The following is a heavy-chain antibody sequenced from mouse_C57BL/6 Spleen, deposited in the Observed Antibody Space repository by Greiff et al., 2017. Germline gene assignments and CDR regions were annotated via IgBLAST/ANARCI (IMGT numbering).Heavy chain of an antibody. CDR1: GYTFTSYW. J-gene: IGHJ4*01. CDR2: IDPSDSYT. V-gene: IGHV1-50*01. Sequence: VQLQQPGAELVKPGASVKLSCKASGYTFTSYWMQWVKQRPGQGLEWIGEIDPSDSYTNYNQKFKGKATLTVDTSSSTAYMQLSSLTSEDSAVYYCARSGGNSYAMDNRGQGTSVTVSS. CDR3: ARSGGNSYAMDN. D-gene: IGHD3-1*01.